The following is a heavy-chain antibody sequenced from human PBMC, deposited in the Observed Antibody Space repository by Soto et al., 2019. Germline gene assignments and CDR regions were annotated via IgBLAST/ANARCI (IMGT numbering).Heavy chain of an antibody. D-gene: IGHD3-10*01. Sequence: GASVKVSCKASGYTFTSYGISWVRQAPGQGLERMGWISAYNGNTNYAQKLQGRVTMTTDTSTSTAYMELRSLRSDDTAVYYCVGTQPLWFGEFVGWSWTPTYYYGMDVWGQGTTVTVSS. CDR1: GYTFTSYG. CDR3: VGTQPLWFGEFVGWSWTPTYYYGMDV. J-gene: IGHJ6*02. CDR2: ISAYNGNT. V-gene: IGHV1-18*01.